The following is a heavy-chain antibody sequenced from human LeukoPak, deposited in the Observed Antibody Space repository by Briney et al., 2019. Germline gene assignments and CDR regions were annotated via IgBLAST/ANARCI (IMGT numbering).Heavy chain of an antibody. J-gene: IGHJ4*02. CDR3: ARDQSGFLEWPF. D-gene: IGHD3-3*01. V-gene: IGHV3-66*02. Sequence: GGSLRLSCAASGFTVSRNYMNWVRQAPGKGLEWVSVIYSGGSTYYADSVKGRFTISRDNSKNTLYLQMNSLRAEDTAVYYCARDQSGFLEWPFWGQGTLVTVSS. CDR1: GFTVSRNY. CDR2: IYSGGST.